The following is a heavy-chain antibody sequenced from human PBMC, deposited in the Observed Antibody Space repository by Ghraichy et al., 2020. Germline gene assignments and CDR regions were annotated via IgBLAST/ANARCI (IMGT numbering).Heavy chain of an antibody. V-gene: IGHV4-30-2*01. Sequence: SETLSLTCAVSGGSISSGGYSWSWIRQPPGKGLEWIGYIYHSGSTYYNPSLKSRVTISVDRSKNQFSLKLSSVTAADTAVYYCARFVRTEGTGWFDPWGQGTLVTVSS. CDR1: GGSISSGGYS. CDR3: ARFVRTEGTGWFDP. J-gene: IGHJ5*02. D-gene: IGHD2-8*02. CDR2: IYHSGST.